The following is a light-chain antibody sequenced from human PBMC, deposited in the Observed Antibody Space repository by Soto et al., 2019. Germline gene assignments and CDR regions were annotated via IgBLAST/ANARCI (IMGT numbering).Light chain of an antibody. CDR1: STDVGGYNY. Sequence: QSVLSQPSCVSLSPGQSITISCTGTSTDVGGYNYVSWYQHHPGKGPKLIIYEVNNRPSGVSDRFSGSKSGNKASLTISNLEAEDESDYYCGSYTSTDTPFVFGTGTKVTVL. V-gene: IGLV2-14*01. J-gene: IGLJ1*01. CDR3: GSYTSTDTPFV. CDR2: EVN.